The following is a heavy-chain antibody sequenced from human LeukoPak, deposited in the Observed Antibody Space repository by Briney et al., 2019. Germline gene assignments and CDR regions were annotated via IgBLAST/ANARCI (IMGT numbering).Heavy chain of an antibody. J-gene: IGHJ3*02. CDR2: IYYSGST. V-gene: IGHV4-59*01. Sequence: PSETLSLTCTVSGGSISSYYWSWIRQPPGKGLEWIGYIYYSGSTNYNPSLKSRVTISVDTSKNQFSLKLSSVTAADTAVYYCARAEYYYDSSGYWYDAFDIWGQGTMVTVSS. D-gene: IGHD3-22*01. CDR3: ARAEYYYDSSGYWYDAFDI. CDR1: GGSISSYY.